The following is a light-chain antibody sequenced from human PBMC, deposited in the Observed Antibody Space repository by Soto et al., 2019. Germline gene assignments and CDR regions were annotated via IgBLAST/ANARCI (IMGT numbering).Light chain of an antibody. V-gene: IGLV2-14*01. CDR1: SSDIGGYNY. CDR2: EVS. J-gene: IGLJ2*01. CDR3: SSYTATNIPV. Sequence: QSVLTQPASVSGSPGQSITISCAGTSSDIGGYNYVSWYQHHPGKAPKLMIYEVSKRPSEISNRFSGSKSGNMASLTISGLQAEDEADYYCSSYTATNIPVFGGGTKLTVL.